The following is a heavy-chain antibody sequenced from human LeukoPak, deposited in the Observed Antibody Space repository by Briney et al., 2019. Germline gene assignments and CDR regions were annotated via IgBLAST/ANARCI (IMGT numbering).Heavy chain of an antibody. CDR2: KSYDGSNK. CDR1: GFPFSSYA. J-gene: IGHJ4*02. Sequence: GGSLRLSCAASGFPFSSYAMHWVREAPGKGLEWVAVKSYDGSNKYYADSVKGRFTISRDNSKNTLYLQMNSLRAEDTAVYYCARDHSLAAAGSFDYWGQGTLDTVSS. CDR3: ARDHSLAAAGSFDY. D-gene: IGHD6-13*01. V-gene: IGHV3-30-3*01.